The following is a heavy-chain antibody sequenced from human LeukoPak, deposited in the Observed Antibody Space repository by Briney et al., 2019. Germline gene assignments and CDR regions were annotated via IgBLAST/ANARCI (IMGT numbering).Heavy chain of an antibody. D-gene: IGHD6-13*01. CDR1: GYTFTSYD. V-gene: IGHV1-8*01. J-gene: IGHJ5*02. CDR3: ARGRIAAVGSNNWFDP. CDR2: MNPNSGNT. Sequence: ASVKVSCKASGYTFTSYDINWVRQATGQGLEWMGWMNPNSGNTGYAQKFQGRVTMTRNTSISTAYMELSSLRSEDTAVYYCARGRIAAVGSNNWFDPWGQGTLVTVSS.